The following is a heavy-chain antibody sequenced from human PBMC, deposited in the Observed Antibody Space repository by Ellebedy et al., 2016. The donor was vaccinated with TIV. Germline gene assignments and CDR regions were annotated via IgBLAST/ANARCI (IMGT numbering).Heavy chain of an antibody. CDR1: GFTFRSFW. CDR2: IKQDGSEK. D-gene: IGHD3-10*01. V-gene: IGHV3-7*01. J-gene: IGHJ6*02. Sequence: GGSLRLSCAASGFTFRSFWMSWVRQAPGKGLEWVANIKQDGSEKYYADSVKGRFTISRDNAKNTLYLQMNSLRVEDTALYYCTRMGVLPTSYYGMDVWGQGTTVTVS. CDR3: TRMGVLPTSYYGMDV.